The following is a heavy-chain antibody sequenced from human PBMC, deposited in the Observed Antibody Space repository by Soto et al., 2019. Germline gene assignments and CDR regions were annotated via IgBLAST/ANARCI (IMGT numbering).Heavy chain of an antibody. CDR3: ASLRIPDDY. CDR2: INHSGST. J-gene: IGHJ4*02. V-gene: IGHV4-34*01. CDR1: GGSFSGYY. D-gene: IGHD4-17*01. Sequence: PSETLSLTCAVYGGSFSGYYWSWIRQPPGKGLEWIGEINHSGSTNYNPSLKSRVTISVDTSKNQFSLKLSSVTAADTAVYYCASLRIPDDYWGQGTLVPVSS.